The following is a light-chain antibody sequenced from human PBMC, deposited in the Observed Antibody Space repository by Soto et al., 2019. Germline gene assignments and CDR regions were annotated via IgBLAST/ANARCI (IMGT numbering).Light chain of an antibody. J-gene: IGLJ1*01. V-gene: IGLV2-14*02. CDR1: NSDVGSYNL. CDR3: QSYDSSLYGYV. Sequence: QSVLTQPASVSGSPRQSITISCTGTNSDVGSYNLVSWFQQHPGKAPKLVIYEVTKRPSGVSDRFSGSKSGNTASLAITGLQAEDEADYYCQSYDSSLYGYVFGSGTKVTVL. CDR2: EVT.